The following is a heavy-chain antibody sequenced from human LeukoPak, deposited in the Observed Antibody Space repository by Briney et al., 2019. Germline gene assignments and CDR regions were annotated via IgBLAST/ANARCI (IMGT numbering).Heavy chain of an antibody. Sequence: PSETLSLTCTVSGGSISSYYWSWIRQPPGKGLGWIGYIYYSGSTNYNPSLKSRVTISVDKSKNQFSLKLSSVTAADTAVYYCAVVISPYYFDYWGQGTLVTVSS. CDR2: IYYSGST. V-gene: IGHV4-59*12. CDR3: AVVISPYYFDY. CDR1: GGSISSYY. D-gene: IGHD3-22*01. J-gene: IGHJ4*02.